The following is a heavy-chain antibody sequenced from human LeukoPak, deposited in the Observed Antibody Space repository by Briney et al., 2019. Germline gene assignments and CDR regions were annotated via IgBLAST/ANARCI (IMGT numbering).Heavy chain of an antibody. Sequence: GSLRLSCAASGFTFSSYAMHWVRQAPGKGLEWVAVISYDGSNKYYADSVKGRFTISRDNSKNTLYLQMNSLRAEDTAVYYCARDYVEGGAAAGYFDYWGQGTLVTVSS. CDR3: ARDYVEGGAAAGYFDY. D-gene: IGHD6-13*01. CDR1: GFTFSSYA. V-gene: IGHV3-30-3*01. CDR2: ISYDGSNK. J-gene: IGHJ4*02.